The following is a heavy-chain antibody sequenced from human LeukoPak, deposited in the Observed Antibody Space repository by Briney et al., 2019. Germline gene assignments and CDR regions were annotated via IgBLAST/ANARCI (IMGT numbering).Heavy chain of an antibody. CDR2: IYFIGAT. V-gene: IGHV4-59*01. CDR3: AREDPQTTVPEGLDV. Sequence: SETLSLSCTVSGGSISNYYWSWIRQSPVKGLEWIGYIYFIGATNYKPSLKSRVTLSVDTSKNQFTLKLSSVTAADTAVYYCAREDPQTTVPEGLDVWGQGTTVTVSS. J-gene: IGHJ6*02. D-gene: IGHD4-17*01. CDR1: GGSISNYY.